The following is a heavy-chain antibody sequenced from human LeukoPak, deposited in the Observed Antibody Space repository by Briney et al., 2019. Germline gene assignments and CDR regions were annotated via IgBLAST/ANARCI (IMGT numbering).Heavy chain of an antibody. CDR3: ARDWFHAIDY. CDR1: EFTFNNYW. Sequence: GGSLRLSCAASEFTFNNYWMTWVRQTPGKGLEWVANTNRDGSEKYYADSLKGRFTISRDNARSSLYLQMNNLRAEDTAVYYCARDWFHAIDYWGQGTLVTVSS. V-gene: IGHV3-7*01. CDR2: TNRDGSEK. J-gene: IGHJ4*02. D-gene: IGHD2/OR15-2a*01.